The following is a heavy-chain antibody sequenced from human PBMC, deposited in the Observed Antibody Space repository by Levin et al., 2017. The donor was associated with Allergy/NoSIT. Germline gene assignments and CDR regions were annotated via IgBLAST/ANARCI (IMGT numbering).Heavy chain of an antibody. CDR1: GFSLRTSD. Sequence: GGSLRLSCAASGFSLRTSDMNWVRQAPGKGLEWISFITKPSRTISYADSVKGRFTVSRDNVKNLLYLDMDSLRAEDTAVYYCVTDESGDEDFDYWGQGTLVTVSS. V-gene: IGHV3-48*01. CDR3: VTDESGDEDFDY. D-gene: IGHD7-27*01. J-gene: IGHJ4*02. CDR2: ITKPSRTI.